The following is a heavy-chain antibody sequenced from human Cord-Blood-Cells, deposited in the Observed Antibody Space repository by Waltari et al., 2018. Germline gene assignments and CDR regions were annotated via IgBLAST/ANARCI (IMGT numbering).Heavy chain of an antibody. CDR2: ISGSGGSK. D-gene: IGHD3-22*01. V-gene: IGHV3-23*01. CDR1: GFTFSSYA. CDR3: AKEGGFGTMIVVANDAFDI. Sequence: EVQLLESGGDLVQPGGSLRLSCAASGFTFSSYAMSWVRQAPGKGLEWVSAISGSGGSKNYADSVKGRFTISRDNSKNTLYLQRNSLRAEDTAVYYCAKEGGFGTMIVVANDAFDIWGQGTMATVSS. J-gene: IGHJ3*02.